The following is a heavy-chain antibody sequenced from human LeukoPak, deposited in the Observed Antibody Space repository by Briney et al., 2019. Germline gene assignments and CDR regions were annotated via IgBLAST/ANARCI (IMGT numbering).Heavy chain of an antibody. CDR3: AKDRPLWFGEYLFDY. CDR1: GFTFSSYG. Sequence: GGSLRLSCAASGFTFSSYGMHWVRQAPGKGLEWVAVISYDGSNKYYADSVKGRFTISRDNSKNTLYLQMNSLRAEDTAVYYCAKDRPLWFGEYLFDYWGQGTLVTVSS. J-gene: IGHJ4*02. D-gene: IGHD3-10*01. CDR2: ISYDGSNK. V-gene: IGHV3-30*18.